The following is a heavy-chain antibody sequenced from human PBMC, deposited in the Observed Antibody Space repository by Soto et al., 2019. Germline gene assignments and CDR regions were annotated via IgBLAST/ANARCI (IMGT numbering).Heavy chain of an antibody. CDR2: TYYRSKWYN. J-gene: IGHJ4*02. CDR1: GDSVSSNSAA. Sequence: SQTLSLTCAISGDSVSSNSAAWNWIRQSPSRGLEWLGRTYYRSKWYNDYAVSVKSRITINPDTSKNQFSLNLSSVTAADTAVYYCARGRRRTESAAGTLDFWGQGPLVTSPQ. CDR3: ARGRRRTESAAGTLDF. V-gene: IGHV6-1*01. D-gene: IGHD6-13*01.